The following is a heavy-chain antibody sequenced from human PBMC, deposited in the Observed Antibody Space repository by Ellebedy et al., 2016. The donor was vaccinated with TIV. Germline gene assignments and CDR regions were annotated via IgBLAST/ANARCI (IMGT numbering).Heavy chain of an antibody. CDR1: GFTFSSYW. CDR3: ARVPWGSGAVNWFDP. CDR2: IKEDGSEK. Sequence: GESLKISCAASGFTFSSYWMSWVRQAPGKGLEWVANIKEDGSEKYLLDSVKGRFTISRDNAKNSLYLQMNSLRAEDTAVYYCARVPWGSGAVNWFDPWGQGTLVTVSS. V-gene: IGHV3-7*01. J-gene: IGHJ5*02. D-gene: IGHD3-10*01.